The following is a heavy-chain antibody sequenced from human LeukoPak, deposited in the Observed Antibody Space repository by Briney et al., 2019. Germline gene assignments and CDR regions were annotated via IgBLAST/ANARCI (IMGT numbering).Heavy chain of an antibody. V-gene: IGHV1-24*01. CDR3: ATLSRYSGSRRRTYYFDY. Sequence: ASVKVSCKVSGYTLTELSMHWVRQAPGKGLEWMGGFDPEDGETIYAQKFQGRVTMTEDTSTDTAHMELSSLRSEDTAVYYCATLSRYSGSRRRTYYFDYWGQGTLVTVSS. D-gene: IGHD1-26*01. J-gene: IGHJ4*02. CDR2: FDPEDGET. CDR1: GYTLTELS.